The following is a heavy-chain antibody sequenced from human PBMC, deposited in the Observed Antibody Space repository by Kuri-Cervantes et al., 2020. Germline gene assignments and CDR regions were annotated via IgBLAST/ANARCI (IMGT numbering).Heavy chain of an antibody. V-gene: IGHV3-48*02. Sequence: SCKASGGTFSSYAMSWVRQAPGKGLEWVSYISSSSSTIYYADSVKGRFTISRDNAKNSLYLQMNSLRDEDTAVYYCARAAAGPRYFQHWGQGTLVTVSS. CDR3: ARAAAGPRYFQH. J-gene: IGHJ1*01. CDR2: ISSSSSTI. CDR1: GGTFSSYA. D-gene: IGHD6-13*01.